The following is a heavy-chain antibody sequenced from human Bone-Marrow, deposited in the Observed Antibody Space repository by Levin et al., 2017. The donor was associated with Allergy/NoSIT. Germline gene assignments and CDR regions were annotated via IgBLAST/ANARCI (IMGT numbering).Heavy chain of an antibody. V-gene: IGHV3-43D*03. CDR2: VSWDGGSA. CDR1: GFTFDDYA. Sequence: GESLKISCVASGFTFDDYAMHWVRQAPGKGLEWVSLVSWDGGSAYYADSVKGRFTISRDNTKNFLSLHTDNLRPEDSASYYCAKEMEASCLFDSWGQGTLVTVSS. CDR3: AKEMEASCLFDS. D-gene: IGHD5/OR15-5a*01. J-gene: IGHJ4*02.